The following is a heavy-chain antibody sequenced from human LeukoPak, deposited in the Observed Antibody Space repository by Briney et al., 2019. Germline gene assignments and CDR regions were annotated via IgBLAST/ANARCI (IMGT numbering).Heavy chain of an antibody. CDR3: ARDGTAAGLYYDL. Sequence: GGSLRLSCEVSGFTFTDYWMNWVPQAPGKGPEWVASIRQDGSEKTYVDSVKGRFTISRDNTKNSLSLQLNGLRAEDTAVYYCARDGTAAGLYYDLWGQGTLVTVSS. CDR2: IRQDGSEK. D-gene: IGHD6-13*01. CDR1: GFTFTDYW. J-gene: IGHJ4*01. V-gene: IGHV3-7*01.